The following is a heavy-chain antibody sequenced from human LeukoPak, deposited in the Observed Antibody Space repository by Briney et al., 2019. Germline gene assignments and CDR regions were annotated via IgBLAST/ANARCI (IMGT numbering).Heavy chain of an antibody. CDR2: ISWNSDRI. J-gene: IGHJ3*02. CDR1: GFTFDDYA. CDR3: ARGTELERRPVVSEAFDI. Sequence: GRSLRLSCAASGFTFDDYAMHWVRQAPGKGLEWVSGISWNSDRIGYADSVKGRFTISRDNSKNTLYLQMNSLRAEDTAVYYCARGTELERRPVVSEAFDIWGQGTMVTVSS. V-gene: IGHV3-9*01. D-gene: IGHD1-1*01.